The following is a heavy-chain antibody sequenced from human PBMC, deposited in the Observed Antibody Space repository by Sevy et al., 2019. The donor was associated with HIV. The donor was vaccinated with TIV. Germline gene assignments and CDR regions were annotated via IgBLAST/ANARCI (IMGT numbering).Heavy chain of an antibody. Sequence: GGSLRLSCAASGFTFDDYAMHWVRQAPGKGLEWVSGISWNSGSIGYADSVKGRFTISRDNAKNSLYLQMNSLRAEDTALYYCAKDYRAYEYSISSAFDIWGQGTMVTVSS. CDR2: ISWNSGSI. D-gene: IGHD6-6*01. J-gene: IGHJ3*02. CDR1: GFTFDDYA. CDR3: AKDYRAYEYSISSAFDI. V-gene: IGHV3-9*01.